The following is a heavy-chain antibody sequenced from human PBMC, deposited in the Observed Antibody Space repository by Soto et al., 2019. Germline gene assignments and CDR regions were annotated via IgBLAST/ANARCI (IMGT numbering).Heavy chain of an antibody. CDR3: ASHRRGSSWYYLDY. J-gene: IGHJ4*02. V-gene: IGHV3-66*04. D-gene: IGHD6-13*01. CDR1: GFTFSSYV. CDR2: IDGGGRT. Sequence: GGSLRLSCAASGFTFSSYVMSWVRQTPGKGLEWVSVIDGGGRTHYADSVKGRYTISRDNSKNTLYLQMNSLRAEDTAVYYCASHRRGSSWYYLDYWGQGTLVTVSS.